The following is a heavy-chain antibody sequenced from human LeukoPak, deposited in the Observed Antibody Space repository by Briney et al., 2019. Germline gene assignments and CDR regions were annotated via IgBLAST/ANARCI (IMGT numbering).Heavy chain of an antibody. CDR1: GGSFSSYY. V-gene: IGHV4-59*01. Sequence: SETLSLTCAVYGGSFSSYYWSWIRQPPGKGLEWIGYIYYSGSTNYNPSLKSRVTISVDTSKNQFSLKLSYVTAADTAVYYCARDRRGYSYGYGVDWFDPWGQGTLVTVSS. J-gene: IGHJ5*02. CDR3: ARDRRGYSYGYGVDWFDP. CDR2: IYYSGST. D-gene: IGHD5-18*01.